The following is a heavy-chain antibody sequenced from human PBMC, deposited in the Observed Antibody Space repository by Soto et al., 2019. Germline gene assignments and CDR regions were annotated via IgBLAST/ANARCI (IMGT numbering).Heavy chain of an antibody. CDR2: IIPIFGTA. Sequence: SVKVSCKASGGTFSSYAISWVRQAPGQGLEWMGGIIPIFGTANYAQKFQGRVTITADESTSTAYMELSSLRSEDTAVYYCATTRSYDYYYGMDVWGQGTTVTVSS. V-gene: IGHV1-69*13. CDR1: GGTFSSYA. J-gene: IGHJ6*02. CDR3: ATTRSYDYYYGMDV. D-gene: IGHD1-26*01.